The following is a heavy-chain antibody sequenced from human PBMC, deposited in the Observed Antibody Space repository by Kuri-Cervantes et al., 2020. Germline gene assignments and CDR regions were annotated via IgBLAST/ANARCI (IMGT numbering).Heavy chain of an antibody. Sequence: SETLSLTCTVSGGSISSYYWSWIRQPPGKGLEWIGYIYYSGSTYYNPSLKSRVTISVDTSKNQFSLKLSSVTAADTAVYYCASTPGVVVPAAMGVGRDYFDYWGQGTLVTVSS. CDR1: GGSISSYY. CDR2: IYYSGST. CDR3: ASTPGVVVPAAMGVGRDYFDY. J-gene: IGHJ4*02. V-gene: IGHV4-59*08. D-gene: IGHD2-2*01.